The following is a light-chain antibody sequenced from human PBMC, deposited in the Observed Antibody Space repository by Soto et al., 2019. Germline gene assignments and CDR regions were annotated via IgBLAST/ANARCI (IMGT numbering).Light chain of an antibody. V-gene: IGKV3D-20*01. Sequence: EIVLTQSPATLSFSPGERATLSCGASQSVSSSDLAWYQQKPGLAPRLLIYDASCRATGIPDGFSGSGPGTDLTLPISRLEPEDVAVYYCQQYGSTPYTFGLGTKLEIK. CDR1: QSVSSSD. CDR3: QQYGSTPYT. J-gene: IGKJ2*01. CDR2: DAS.